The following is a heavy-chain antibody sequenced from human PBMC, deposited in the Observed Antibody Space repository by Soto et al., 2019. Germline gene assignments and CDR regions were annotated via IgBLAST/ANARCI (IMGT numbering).Heavy chain of an antibody. CDR1: GFTFSSYG. Sequence: QVQLVESGGGVVQPGRSLRISCAASGFTFSSYGMHWVRQAPGKGLEWVAVIWYDGSNKYYADSVKGRFTISRDNSKNTLYLQMNSLRAEDTAVYYCARDRGYCTNGVCYSWFDPWGQGTLVTVSS. CDR2: IWYDGSNK. CDR3: ARDRGYCTNGVCYSWFDP. D-gene: IGHD2-8*01. J-gene: IGHJ5*02. V-gene: IGHV3-33*01.